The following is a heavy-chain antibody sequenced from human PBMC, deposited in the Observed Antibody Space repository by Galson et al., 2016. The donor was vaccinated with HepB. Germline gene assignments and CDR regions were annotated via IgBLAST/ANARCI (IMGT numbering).Heavy chain of an antibody. CDR2: INHDGGGA. CDR1: GFRFSSRS. V-gene: IGHV3-64D*06. D-gene: IGHD3-3*02. Sequence: SLRLSCAASGFRFSSRSMHWFRQTQGKGLEYVSTINHDGGGAYYEDSVKGRFTISRDNSKNTLYLQMSSLRVEDTAVYYCVKDPHFYYGMDVWGQGTTVTVAS. CDR3: VKDPHFYYGMDV. J-gene: IGHJ6*02.